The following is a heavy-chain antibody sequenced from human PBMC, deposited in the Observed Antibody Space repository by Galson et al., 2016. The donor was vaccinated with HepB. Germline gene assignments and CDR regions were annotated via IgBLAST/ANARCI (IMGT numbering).Heavy chain of an antibody. V-gene: IGHV1-18*01. J-gene: IGHJ6*02. CDR3: ARVFGLSMDV. CDR1: GYTFTSYG. D-gene: IGHD3-10*01. Sequence: SVKVSCKASGYTFTSYGIGWVRQAPGQGLEWMGWISADNGNTNSAQKLQGRVTMTTDPSTSTAYMELRSLRSDDTAVYYCARVFGLSMDVWGQGTTLTVSS. CDR2: ISADNGNT.